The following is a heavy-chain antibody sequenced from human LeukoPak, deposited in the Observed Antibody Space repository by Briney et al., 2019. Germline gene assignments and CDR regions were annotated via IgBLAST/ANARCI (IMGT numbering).Heavy chain of an antibody. Sequence: QPGGSLRLSCAASGFTFSSYAMHWVRQAPGKGLEWVAVISYDGSNKYYADSVKGRFTISRDNSKNTLYLQMNSLRAEDTAVYYCARDAYSSGFFDYWGQGTLVTVSS. D-gene: IGHD6-19*01. CDR1: GFTFSSYA. V-gene: IGHV3-30-3*01. CDR2: ISYDGSNK. CDR3: ARDAYSSGFFDY. J-gene: IGHJ4*02.